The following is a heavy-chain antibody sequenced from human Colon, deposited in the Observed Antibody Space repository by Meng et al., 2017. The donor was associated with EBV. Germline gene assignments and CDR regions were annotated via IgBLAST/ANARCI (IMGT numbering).Heavy chain of an antibody. Sequence: QGQLVQSGGEVKKPGASVKFSCEASGFIFTSYAISWVRQAPGQGLQYMGWISAYNGNTNYAQELQGRVTMTTDTSTSTAYMELRSLRFDDTAVYYCARFYCSSTSCPHVLFDYWGQGTLVTVSS. CDR3: ARFYCSSTSCPHVLFDY. CDR1: GFIFTSYA. D-gene: IGHD2-2*01. V-gene: IGHV1-18*01. CDR2: ISAYNGNT. J-gene: IGHJ4*02.